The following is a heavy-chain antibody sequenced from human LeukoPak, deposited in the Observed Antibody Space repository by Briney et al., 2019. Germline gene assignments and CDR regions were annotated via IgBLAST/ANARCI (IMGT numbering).Heavy chain of an antibody. V-gene: IGHV3-53*01. CDR2: IYSGGST. Sequence: GGSLRLSCAASGFTVSSNYMSWVRQAPGKGLEWVSVIYSGGSTYYADSVKGRFTISRDNSKNTLHLQMNSLRAEDTAVYYCARVGQWLVRSYYFDYWGQGTLVTVSS. J-gene: IGHJ4*02. CDR1: GFTVSSNY. D-gene: IGHD6-19*01. CDR3: ARVGQWLVRSYYFDY.